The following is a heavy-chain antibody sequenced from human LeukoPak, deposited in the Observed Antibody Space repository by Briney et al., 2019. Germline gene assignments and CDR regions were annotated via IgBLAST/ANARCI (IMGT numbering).Heavy chain of an antibody. CDR1: GFTFSSHA. Sequence: GGSLRLSCEVSGFTFSSHAMGWVRQAPGEGLEWVSVISGGGGSTYYADSLKGRFTISRDNSKNTLYLQMNSLRAEDAAVYYCANPNLRQQLVYYFDYWGQGTLVTVSS. D-gene: IGHD6-13*01. J-gene: IGHJ4*02. V-gene: IGHV3-23*01. CDR2: ISGGGGST. CDR3: ANPNLRQQLVYYFDY.